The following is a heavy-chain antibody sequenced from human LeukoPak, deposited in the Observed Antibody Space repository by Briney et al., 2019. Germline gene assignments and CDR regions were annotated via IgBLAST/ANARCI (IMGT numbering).Heavy chain of an antibody. J-gene: IGHJ5*02. D-gene: IGHD2-15*01. Sequence: PGRSLRLSCAASGFTFSSYAMHWGRQAPGKGLEWVAVISYDGSNKYYADSVKGRFTISRDNSKNTLYLQMNSLRAEDTAVYYCARAPLGYCSGGSCQEGWFDPWGQGTLVTVSS. CDR3: ARAPLGYCSGGSCQEGWFDP. CDR1: GFTFSSYA. CDR2: ISYDGSNK. V-gene: IGHV3-30-3*01.